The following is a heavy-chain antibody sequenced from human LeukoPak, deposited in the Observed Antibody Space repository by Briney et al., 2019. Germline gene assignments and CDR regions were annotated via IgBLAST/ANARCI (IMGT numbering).Heavy chain of an antibody. J-gene: IGHJ5*02. Sequence: GGSLRLSCAASGFTFSDYWMSWVRQAPGRGLDWVATIKQEGNVKYYVDSVKGRFTISRDNAENSLYLQMNSLRVEDTAVYYCARLGGETTRFDLWGQGALVTVSS. CDR1: GFTFSDYW. CDR3: ARLGGETTRFDL. D-gene: IGHD3-16*01. V-gene: IGHV3-7*01. CDR2: IKQEGNVK.